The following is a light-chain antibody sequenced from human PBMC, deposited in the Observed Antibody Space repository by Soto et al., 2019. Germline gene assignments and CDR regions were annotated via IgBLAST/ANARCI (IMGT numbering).Light chain of an antibody. V-gene: IGLV1-51*01. CDR2: DND. CDR3: GTWADRLDGNYV. J-gene: IGLJ1*01. CDR1: ISNIGDNY. Sequence: QSVLTQPPSVSSAPGHQFTISFSGSISNIGDNYVSWYQHLPGTAPKLVFYDNDRRPSGIPGRFSGSKSGTSATLVITGLQTGDEADYYCGTWADRLDGNYVFGTWTKVTVL.